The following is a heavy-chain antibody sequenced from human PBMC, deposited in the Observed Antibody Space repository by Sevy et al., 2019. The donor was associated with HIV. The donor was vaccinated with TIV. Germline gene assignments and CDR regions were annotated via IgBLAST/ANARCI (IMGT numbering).Heavy chain of an antibody. J-gene: IGHJ4*02. CDR1: GFTFSSYS. CDR3: ARDLCCMPGPNFDY. V-gene: IGHV3-48*02. Sequence: GGSLRLSCAASGFTFSSYSMNWVRQAPGKGLEWVSYISSSSSTIYYADSVKGRFTISRDNAMNSLFLQMNGLRDDDTAVYYCARDLCCMPGPNFDYWGQGTLVTVSS. D-gene: IGHD2-2*01. CDR2: ISSSSSTI.